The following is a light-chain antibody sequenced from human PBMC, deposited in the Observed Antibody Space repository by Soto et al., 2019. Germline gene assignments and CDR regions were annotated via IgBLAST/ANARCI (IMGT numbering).Light chain of an antibody. CDR3: SSYTSSTTLDV. Sequence: QSALTQPASVSGSPGQSITISCTGTSSDVGGYNYVSWYQQHPGKAPKLMIFDVSNRPSGVSNRFSGSKSGNTASLTISGLQAEDEADYYCSSYTSSTTLDVFGGGNKLTVL. V-gene: IGLV2-14*01. CDR1: SSDVGGYNY. CDR2: DVS. J-gene: IGLJ3*02.